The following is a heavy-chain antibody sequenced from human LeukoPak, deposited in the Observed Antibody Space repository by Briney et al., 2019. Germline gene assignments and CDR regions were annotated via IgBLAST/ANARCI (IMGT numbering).Heavy chain of an antibody. CDR3: ARRGSGSLNWFDP. J-gene: IGHJ5*02. V-gene: IGHV4-30-4*08. D-gene: IGHD3-10*01. CDR2: IYYSGST. CDR1: GGSISSGDYY. Sequence: SQTLSLTCTVSGGSISSGDYYWSWIRQPPGKGLEWIGYIYYSGSTYYNPSLKSRVTISVDRSKNQFSLKLSSVTAADTAVYYCARRGSGSLNWFDPWGQGTLVTVSS.